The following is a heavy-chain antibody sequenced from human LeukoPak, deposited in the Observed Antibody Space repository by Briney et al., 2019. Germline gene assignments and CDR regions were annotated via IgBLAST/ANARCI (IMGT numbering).Heavy chain of an antibody. D-gene: IGHD3-16*02. Sequence: TSETLSLTCAVYGGSFSGYYWSWIRQPPGKGLEWIGEINHSGSTNYNPSLKSRVTISVDTSKNQFSLKLSSVTAADTAVYYCARARFIKYMDVWGKGTTVTVSS. CDR1: GGSFSGYY. V-gene: IGHV4-34*01. J-gene: IGHJ6*03. CDR3: ARARFIKYMDV. CDR2: INHSGST.